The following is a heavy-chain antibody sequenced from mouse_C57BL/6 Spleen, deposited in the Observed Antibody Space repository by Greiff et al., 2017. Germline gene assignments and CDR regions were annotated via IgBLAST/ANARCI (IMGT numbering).Heavy chain of an antibody. Sequence: EVQLQQSGPELVKPGASVKIPCKASGYTFTDYNMDWVKQSHGKSLEWIGDINPNNGGTINNQKFKGKATLTVDKSSSPAYMELRSLTSEDTAVYYYAREMTYWGQGTLVTVSA. CDR1: GYTFTDYN. CDR3: AREMTY. V-gene: IGHV1-18*01. J-gene: IGHJ3*01. CDR2: INPNNGGT.